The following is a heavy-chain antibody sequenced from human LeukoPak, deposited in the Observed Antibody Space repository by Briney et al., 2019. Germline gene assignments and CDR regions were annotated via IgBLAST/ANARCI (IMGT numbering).Heavy chain of an antibody. Sequence: SETLSLTCAVSGGSISSGGYSWSWIRQPPGKGLEWIGYIYHSGSTYYNPPLKSRVTISVDRSKNQFPLKLSSVTAADTAVYYCARGRRDGYNYWYFDLWGRGTLVTVSS. CDR1: GGSISSGGYS. J-gene: IGHJ2*01. CDR2: IYHSGST. V-gene: IGHV4-30-2*01. D-gene: IGHD5-24*01. CDR3: ARGRRDGYNYWYFDL.